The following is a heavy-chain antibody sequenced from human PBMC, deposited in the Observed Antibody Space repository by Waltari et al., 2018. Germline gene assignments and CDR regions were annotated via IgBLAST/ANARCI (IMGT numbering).Heavy chain of an antibody. J-gene: IGHJ4*02. CDR2: IGTKASVATT. D-gene: IGHD5-12*01. CDR1: AFTCGDLA. V-gene: IGHV3-49*04. Sequence: EVQLVESGGGLVQPGRSLRLSCPTSAFTCGDLAVSVVRQAPGKGLEWVCIIGTKASVATTQYAASLKGRFTISRDDAKSIAYLEINSLKTEDTALYYCTRGYSTSALFEYWGQGTLVTVSS. CDR3: TRGYSTSALFEY.